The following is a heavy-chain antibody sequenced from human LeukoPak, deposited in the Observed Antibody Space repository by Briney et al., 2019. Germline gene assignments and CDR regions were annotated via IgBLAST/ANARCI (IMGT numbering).Heavy chain of an antibody. D-gene: IGHD2/OR15-2a*01. CDR3: AKDSRSIAARFDFDY. CDR2: ISASGGRT. J-gene: IGHJ4*02. V-gene: IGHV3-23*01. CDR1: GFTFSSYA. Sequence: GGSLRLSCAASGFTFSSYAMSWVRQAPGKGLEWVSAISASGGRTFYADSVKGRFTISRDNSKNTLYLQMNSLRVEDTAVYYCAKDSRSIAARFDFDYWGQGTLVTVSS.